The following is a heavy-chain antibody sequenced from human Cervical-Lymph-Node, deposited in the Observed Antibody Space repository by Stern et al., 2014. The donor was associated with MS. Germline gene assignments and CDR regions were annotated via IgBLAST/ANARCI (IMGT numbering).Heavy chain of an antibody. V-gene: IGHV1-69*09. D-gene: IGHD3-22*01. J-gene: IGHJ4*02. CDR1: GGTLNNYA. CDR3: ARSPGLYDGSGYYFD. Sequence: QMQLVQSGAEVKKPGSSVKVSCKASGGTLNNYAVSWVRQTPGQGLEWLGKIIPFLGIANYAHKFQGRVTLPAAATSSTPDGSSLSSDNTAVYYCARSPGLYDGSGYYFDWGQGTLVTVSS. CDR2: IIPFLGIA.